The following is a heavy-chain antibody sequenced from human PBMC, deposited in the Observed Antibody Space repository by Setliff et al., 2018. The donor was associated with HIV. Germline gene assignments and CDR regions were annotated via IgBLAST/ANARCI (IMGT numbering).Heavy chain of an antibody. D-gene: IGHD5-12*01. J-gene: IGHJ4*02. CDR1: GGTFSSYA. Sequence: VASVKVSCKASGGTFSSYAISWVRQAPGQGLEWMGGIIPIFGTANYAQKSQGRVTITADESTSTAYMELSSLRSEDTAVYYCARVGNNRLQFFDHWGQGTPVTVSS. V-gene: IGHV1-69*13. CDR3: ARVGNNRLQFFDH. CDR2: IIPIFGTA.